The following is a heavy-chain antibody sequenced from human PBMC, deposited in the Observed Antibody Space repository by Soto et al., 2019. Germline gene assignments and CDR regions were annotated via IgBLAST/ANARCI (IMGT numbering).Heavy chain of an antibody. J-gene: IGHJ4*02. CDR1: GGTFSSYA. D-gene: IGHD5-18*01. CDR2: IIPIFGTA. Sequence: GASVKVSCKASGGTFSSYAISWVRQAPGQGLEWMGGIIPIFGTANYAQKFQGRVTITADESTSTAYMELSSLRSEDTAVYYCARSPTGYSHPGYFDYWGQGTLVTVSS. CDR3: ARSPTGYSHPGYFDY. V-gene: IGHV1-69*13.